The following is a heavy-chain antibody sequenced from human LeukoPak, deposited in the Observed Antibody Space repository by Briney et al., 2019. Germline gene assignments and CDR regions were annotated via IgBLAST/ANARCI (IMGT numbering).Heavy chain of an antibody. CDR3: ARSYGSHDAFDI. D-gene: IGHD1-26*01. CDR2: INPSGGST. CDR1: GYTFTSYS. V-gene: IGHV1-46*01. J-gene: IGHJ3*02. Sequence: ASVKVSCKASGYTFTSYSIHWVRQAPGQGHEWMGIINPSGGSTTYVQKFQGRVTMTRDMSTSTVYMELSSLRSDDTAVYYCARSYGSHDAFDIWGQGTMVTVSS.